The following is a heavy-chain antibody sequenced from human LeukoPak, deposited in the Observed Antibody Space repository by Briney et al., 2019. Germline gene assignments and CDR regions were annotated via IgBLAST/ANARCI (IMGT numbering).Heavy chain of an antibody. Sequence: SETLSLTCTVSGGSISSSSYCWGWIRQPPGKGLEWIGSIYYSGSTYYNPSLKSRVTISVDTSKNQFSLKLSSVTAADTAVYYCARHGGTMVRGVIITAFDYWGQGTLVSVSS. CDR3: ARHGGTMVRGVIITAFDY. D-gene: IGHD3-10*01. J-gene: IGHJ4*02. V-gene: IGHV4-39*01. CDR1: GGSISSSSYC. CDR2: IYYSGST.